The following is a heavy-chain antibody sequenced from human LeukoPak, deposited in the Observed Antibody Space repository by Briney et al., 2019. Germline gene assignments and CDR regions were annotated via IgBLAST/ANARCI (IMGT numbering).Heavy chain of an antibody. J-gene: IGHJ4*02. CDR2: IYSGGTT. Sequence: GGSRRLSCAASGFTVNLNNLGWVRQAPGKGLDWVLVIYSGGTTHYADSVQGRFTISRDNLKNTQYLEMSSLRAEDTAVYYGARHLGGPDSAFDYWGQGTLVTVSS. CDR3: ARHLGGPDSAFDY. CDR1: GFTVNLNN. D-gene: IGHD3-16*01. V-gene: IGHV3-53*01.